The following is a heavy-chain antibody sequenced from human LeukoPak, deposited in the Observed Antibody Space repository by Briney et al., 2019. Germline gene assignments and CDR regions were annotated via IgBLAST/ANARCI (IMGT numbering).Heavy chain of an antibody. CDR3: AKGLGYSDYEWCFDY. CDR2: IKQDGSEK. V-gene: IGHV3-7*01. D-gene: IGHD5-12*01. J-gene: IGHJ4*02. CDR1: GFTFSSYG. Sequence: GGSLRLSCAASGFTFSSYGMSWVRQAPGKGLEWVANIKQDGSEKYYVDSVKGRFTISRDNAKNSLYLQMNSLRAEDTAVYYCAKGLGYSDYEWCFDYWGQGTRVTVSS.